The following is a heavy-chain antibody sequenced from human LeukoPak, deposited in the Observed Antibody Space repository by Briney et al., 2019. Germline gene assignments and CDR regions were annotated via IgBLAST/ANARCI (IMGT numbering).Heavy chain of an antibody. D-gene: IGHD4-11*01. Sequence: PGGSLRLTCAASGFTFSTYNMHWVRQAPGKGLEWVALISFDGSDTYSADSVKGRFTISRDNSKNTMYLQMNRLRPEDTAVYYCARDIGPIEVPGRSKDYWGQGTLVTVSS. CDR2: ISFDGSDT. CDR3: ARDIGPIEVPGRSKDY. CDR1: GFTFSTYN. J-gene: IGHJ4*02. V-gene: IGHV3-30*04.